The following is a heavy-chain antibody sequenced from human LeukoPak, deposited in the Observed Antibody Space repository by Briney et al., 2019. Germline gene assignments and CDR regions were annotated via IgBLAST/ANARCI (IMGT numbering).Heavy chain of an antibody. CDR2: IGSSGSPI. V-gene: IGHV3-48*03. CDR3: ARDAPIHYGDYGHWFDP. Sequence: GGSLRLSCAASGFTFSSYEMHWVRQAPGKGLEWVSYIGSSGSPIYYADSVKGRFTISRDNAKNSLYLQMNSLRAEDTAVYYCARDAPIHYGDYGHWFDPWGQGTLVTVSS. D-gene: IGHD4-17*01. J-gene: IGHJ5*02. CDR1: GFTFSSYE.